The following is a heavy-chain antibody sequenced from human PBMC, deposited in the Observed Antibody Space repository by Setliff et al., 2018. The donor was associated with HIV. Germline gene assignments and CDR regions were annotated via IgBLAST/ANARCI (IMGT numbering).Heavy chain of an antibody. Sequence: QPGGSLRLSCAASGFTFSNNWMAWVRLAPGKGLEWVANIKQDGSVKNYVDSVRGRFTISRDNAENSLFLQMTGLRPEDTAVYYCARLGIAVVVFGFDPWGQGTLVTVSS. D-gene: IGHD6-19*01. CDR3: ARLGIAVVVFGFDP. CDR1: GFTFSNNW. J-gene: IGHJ5*02. V-gene: IGHV3-7*02. CDR2: IKQDGSVK.